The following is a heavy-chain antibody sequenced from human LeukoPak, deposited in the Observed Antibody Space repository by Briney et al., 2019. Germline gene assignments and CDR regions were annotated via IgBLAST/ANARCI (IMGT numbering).Heavy chain of an antibody. CDR2: ISSSSSYI. CDR1: GLTYGSYS. Sequence: GGSLRLFSASSGLTYGSYSMNFLRQAPGSCLPSVSSISSSSSYIYYADSVKGRFTISRDNAKNSLYLQMNSLRAEDTAVYYCARVPAQWLGHFDYWGQGTLVTVSS. J-gene: IGHJ4*02. V-gene: IGHV3-21*01. CDR3: ARVPAQWLGHFDY. D-gene: IGHD6-19*01.